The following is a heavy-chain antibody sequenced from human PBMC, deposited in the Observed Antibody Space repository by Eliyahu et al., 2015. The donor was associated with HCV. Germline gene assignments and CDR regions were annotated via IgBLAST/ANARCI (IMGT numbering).Heavy chain of an antibody. V-gene: IGHV3-15*01. D-gene: IGHD3-10*01. CDR3: TTGAPGGFDYYLDV. CDR1: GFXFXKAW. Sequence: EVQLVESGGGLVKPGGSLRLSCAASGFXFXKAWMSWVRQAPGKGVGGIGRIKSKTDGGTTDYAASVKGRFTISRDDSKSTLYLQMNSLKTEDTAVYYCTTGAPGGFDYYLDVWGQGTTVTVSS. J-gene: IGHJ6*03. CDR2: IKSKTDGGTT.